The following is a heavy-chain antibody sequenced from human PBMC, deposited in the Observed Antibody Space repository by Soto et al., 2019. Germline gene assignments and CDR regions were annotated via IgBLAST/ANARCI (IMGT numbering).Heavy chain of an antibody. CDR3: ARGPITTNPRFDP. Sequence: ETRSLTCAVYGGSFIGYYWSWIRPPPGKGLELIGAINHSGSTNYNPSLKSRVTISVDTSKNQFSLKLSSVTAADTAVYYCARGPITTNPRFDPWGQGTLVTVAS. V-gene: IGHV4-34*01. D-gene: IGHD3-22*01. J-gene: IGHJ5*02. CDR2: INHSGST. CDR1: GGSFIGYY.